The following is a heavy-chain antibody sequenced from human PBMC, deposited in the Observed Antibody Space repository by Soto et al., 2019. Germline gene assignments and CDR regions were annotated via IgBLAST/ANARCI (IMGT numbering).Heavy chain of an antibody. CDR2: IYYSGST. V-gene: IGHV4-39*01. CDR1: GGSISSSSYY. D-gene: IGHD6-19*01. CDR3: ARHAPIAVACFQEFGNAFDI. Sequence: QLQLQESGPGLVKPSETLSLTCTVSGGSISSSSYYWGWIRQPPGKGLEWIGSIYYSGSTSYNPSLKSRVTISLVTSNTQLSLTGGSVTASDTAVYYCARHAPIAVACFQEFGNAFDISGEGSIVTVSS. J-gene: IGHJ3*02.